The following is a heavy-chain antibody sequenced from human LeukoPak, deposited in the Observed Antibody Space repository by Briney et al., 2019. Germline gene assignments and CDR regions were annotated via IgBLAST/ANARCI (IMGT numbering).Heavy chain of an antibody. CDR2: IYYSGST. CDR3: ARFVEYRSTWDY. Sequence: SESLSLTCTVSGGSISSSSYYWGWIRQPPGKGVEWIGSIYYSGSTYYNPSLKSRVTISVDTSKNRFSLKLSSVTAADTAVYYCARFVEYRSTWDYWGQGTLVTV. CDR1: GGSISSSSYY. D-gene: IGHD6-13*01. J-gene: IGHJ4*01. V-gene: IGHV4-39*01.